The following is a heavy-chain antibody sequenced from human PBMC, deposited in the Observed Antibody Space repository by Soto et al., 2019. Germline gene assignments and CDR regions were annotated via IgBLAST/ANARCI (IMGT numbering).Heavy chain of an antibody. Sequence: DVQLLESGGGLVQPGGSLRLSCAASGFSFSSYAMVWVRQAPGKGLEWVSVIRARGGSSYFADSVKGRFTISRDNSKNVLSLEMNSLRAEDTAIYFCAKGSIEYSASVDNCGQGTLVLVSS. CDR3: AKGSIEYSASVDN. V-gene: IGHV3-23*01. D-gene: IGHD4-4*01. CDR1: GFSFSSYA. CDR2: IRARGGSS. J-gene: IGHJ4*02.